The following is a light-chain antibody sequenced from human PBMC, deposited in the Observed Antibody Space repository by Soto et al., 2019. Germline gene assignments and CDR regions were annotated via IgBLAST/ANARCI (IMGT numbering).Light chain of an antibody. V-gene: IGLV2-23*02. CDR1: SSDVGSYNL. CDR3: CSYAGTSTVL. CDR2: EVT. Sequence: QSVLTQPASVSGSPGQSITISCTGTSSDVGSYNLVSWYQQHPGKAPKLMIYEVTKRPSGVSNRFSGSKSGNTASLTISGLQAEYEADYYCCSYAGTSTVLFGGGTKLTVL. J-gene: IGLJ2*01.